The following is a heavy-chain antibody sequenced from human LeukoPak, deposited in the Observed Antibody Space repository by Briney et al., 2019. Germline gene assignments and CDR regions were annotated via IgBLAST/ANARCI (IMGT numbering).Heavy chain of an antibody. CDR2: ISAYNGNT. CDR3: AREGAWENEGFYYYYGMDV. CDR1: GYTFTSYG. D-gene: IGHD1-26*01. Sequence: ASVTVSCKASGYTFTSYGISWVRQAPGQGLEWMGWISAYNGNTNYAQKLQGRVTMTTDTSTSTAYMELRSLRSDDTAVYYCAREGAWENEGFYYYYGMDVWGQGTTVTVSS. J-gene: IGHJ6*02. V-gene: IGHV1-18*01.